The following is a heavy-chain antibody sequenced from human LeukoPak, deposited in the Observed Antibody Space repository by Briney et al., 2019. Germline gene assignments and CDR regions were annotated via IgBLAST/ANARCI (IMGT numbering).Heavy chain of an antibody. CDR1: GGSISSSSYY. D-gene: IGHD3-22*01. CDR3: ASQYYYDTSFDP. J-gene: IGHJ5*02. V-gene: IGHV4-39*01. Sequence: SETLSLTCTVSGGSISSSSYYWGWIRQPPGKGLEWIGSIYHSGSTYYNPSLKSRVTISVDTSKNQFSLKLSSVTAADTAVYYCASQYYYDTSFDPWGQGTLVTVSS. CDR2: IYHSGST.